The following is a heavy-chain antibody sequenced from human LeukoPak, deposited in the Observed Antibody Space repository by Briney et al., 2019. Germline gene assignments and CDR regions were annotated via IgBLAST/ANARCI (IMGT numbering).Heavy chain of an antibody. CDR2: IIPIFGTA. V-gene: IGHV1-69*06. J-gene: IGHJ4*02. CDR1: GGTFSSYA. D-gene: IGHD3-10*01. Sequence: SVKVSRKASGGTFSSYAISWVRQAPGQGLEWMGGIIPIFGTANYAQKFQGRVTITADKSTSTAYMELSSLRSEDTAVYYCARDLYYGSGSYHNFDYWGQGTLVTVSS. CDR3: ARDLYYGSGSYHNFDY.